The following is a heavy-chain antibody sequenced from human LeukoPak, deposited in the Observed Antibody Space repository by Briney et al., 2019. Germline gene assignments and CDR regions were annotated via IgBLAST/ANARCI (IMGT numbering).Heavy chain of an antibody. CDR2: IAGSSTDK. Sequence: SGGSLRLSCAASGFTFSNYTMNWVRQAPGKGLEWVSSIAGSSTDKNHADSVKGRFTISRDNGRNSLFLQMNSLRAEDTAVYYCARRGDSSGWYGGYYYYYYMDVWGKGTTVTVSS. CDR3: ARRGDSSGWYGGYYYYYYMDV. V-gene: IGHV3-21*01. J-gene: IGHJ6*03. CDR1: GFTFSNYT. D-gene: IGHD6-19*01.